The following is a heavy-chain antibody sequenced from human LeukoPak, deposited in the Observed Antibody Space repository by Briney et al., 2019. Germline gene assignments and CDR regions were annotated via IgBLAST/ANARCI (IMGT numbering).Heavy chain of an antibody. D-gene: IGHD3-10*01. CDR2: TNPTSGDT. J-gene: IGHJ4*02. Sequence: ASVTVSCKASGYTLTDYYIHWVRQAPGQGLEWMGWTNPTSGDTNYAQRFQGRVTMTRDTSTSTAYMELSGLRSDDTAIYYCARGVVCYRLDFWGQGALVAVSS. CDR3: ARGVVCYRLDF. V-gene: IGHV1-2*02. CDR1: GYTLTDYY.